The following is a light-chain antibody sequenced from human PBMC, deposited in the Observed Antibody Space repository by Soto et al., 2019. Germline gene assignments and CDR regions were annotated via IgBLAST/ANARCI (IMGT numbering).Light chain of an antibody. CDR2: DVS. J-gene: IGLJ1*01. Sequence: QSALTQPRSVSGSPGQSVTISCTGSSSDVGDYNYVSWYQQHPGKVPKLMIYDVSKRPSGVPDRFSGSKSGNTASLTISGLQVDDEADYYCCSYAGSITLYVFGTGTKVTVL. V-gene: IGLV2-11*01. CDR1: SSDVGDYNY. CDR3: CSYAGSITLYV.